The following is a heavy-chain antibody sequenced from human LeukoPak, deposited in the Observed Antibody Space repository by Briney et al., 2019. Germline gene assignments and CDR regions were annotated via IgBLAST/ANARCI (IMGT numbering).Heavy chain of an antibody. D-gene: IGHD1-26*01. V-gene: IGHV4-34*01. CDR3: ARTIGWFDP. J-gene: IGHJ5*02. CDR2: INHSGST. Sequence: SETLSLTCAVYGGSFSGYYWSWIRQPPGKGLEWIGEINHSGSTNYNPSLKSRVTISVDTSRNQFSLKLSSVTAADTAVYYCARTIGWFDPWGQGTLVTVSS. CDR1: GGSFSGYY.